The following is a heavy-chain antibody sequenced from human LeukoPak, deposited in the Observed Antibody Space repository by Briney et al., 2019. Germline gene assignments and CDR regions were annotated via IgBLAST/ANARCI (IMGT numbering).Heavy chain of an antibody. Sequence: SLRLSCAASGFSFSSYAMQWVRQAPGKGLEWVAVISYDGSNKYYADSVKGRFTISRDNSKNTLYLQMNSLRAEDTAVYYCARDLPQTHSYGSGSLLSPLHYWGQRTLVTVSS. D-gene: IGHD3-10*01. CDR3: ARDLPQTHSYGSGSLLSPLHY. CDR2: ISYDGSNK. V-gene: IGHV3-30-3*01. CDR1: GFSFSSYA. J-gene: IGHJ4*02.